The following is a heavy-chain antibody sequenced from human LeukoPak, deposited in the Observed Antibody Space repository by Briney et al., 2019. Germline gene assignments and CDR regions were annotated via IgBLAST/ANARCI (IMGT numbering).Heavy chain of an antibody. D-gene: IGHD6-6*01. CDR2: ISSNGGST. J-gene: IGHJ4*02. CDR3: ARVHSSWSYFDY. CDR1: GFTFSSYA. Sequence: GGSLRLSCAASGFTFSSYATHWVRQAPGKGLEYVSAISSNGGSTYYANSVKGRFTISRDNSKNTLYLQMGSLRAEDMAVYYCARVHSSWSYFDYWGQGTLVTVSS. V-gene: IGHV3-64*01.